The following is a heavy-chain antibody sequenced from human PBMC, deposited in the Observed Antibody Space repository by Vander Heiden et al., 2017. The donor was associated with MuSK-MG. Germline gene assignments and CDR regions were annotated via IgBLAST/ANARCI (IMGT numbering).Heavy chain of an antibody. D-gene: IGHD5-12*01. V-gene: IGHV4-38-2*01. CDR3: ARHEERWLQYNWFDP. CDR2: IYHSGST. CDR1: GYSISSGYY. J-gene: IGHJ5*02. Sequence: QVQLQESGPGLVKPSETLSLTCAVSGYSISSGYYWGWIRQPPGKGLEWIGSIYHSGSTYYNPSLKSRVTISVDTSKNQFSLKLSSVTAADTAVYYCARHEERWLQYNWFDPWGQGTLVTVSS.